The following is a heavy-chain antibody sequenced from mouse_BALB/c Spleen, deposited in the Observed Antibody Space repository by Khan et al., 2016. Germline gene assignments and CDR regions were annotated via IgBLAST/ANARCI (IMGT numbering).Heavy chain of an antibody. CDR1: DYIFSNYW. Sequence: QVQLQQSGAELVRPGSSVKISCKASDYIFSNYWMNWVKQRPGQGLEWIGQIYPGDDDTDYNGKFKAKATMTADKSSRTADMQLASLTSEDSAVYFSARSNEGFPPYFDYWGQGTTLTVSS. CDR3: ARSNEGFPPYFDY. V-gene: IGHV1-80*01. J-gene: IGHJ2*01. CDR2: IYPGDDDT.